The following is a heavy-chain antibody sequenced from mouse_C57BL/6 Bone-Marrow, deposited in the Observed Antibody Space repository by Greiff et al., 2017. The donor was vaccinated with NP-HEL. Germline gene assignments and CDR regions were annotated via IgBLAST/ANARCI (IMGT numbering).Heavy chain of an antibody. V-gene: IGHV5-16*01. CDR3: AREGGLRRRTYAMDY. D-gene: IGHD2-4*01. CDR1: GFTFSDYY. CDR2: INYDGSST. Sequence: EVQGVESEGGLVQPGSSMKLSCTTSGFTFSDYYMAWVRQVPEKGLDWVANINYDGSSTYYLDSLKSRFIISRDNTKNILYLQMSSLKSEDTATYYCAREGGLRRRTYAMDYWGQGTSVTVSS. J-gene: IGHJ4*01.